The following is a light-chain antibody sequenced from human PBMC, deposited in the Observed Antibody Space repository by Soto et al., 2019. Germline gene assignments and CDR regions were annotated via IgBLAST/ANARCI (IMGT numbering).Light chain of an antibody. V-gene: IGKV3-15*01. CDR1: QSVRTS. CDR3: QQYNNWPWT. J-gene: IGKJ1*01. CDR2: GAS. Sequence: EVVLTQSPATLSLSPGERATLSCRASQSVRTSLAWYQHKPGQAPRLLIHGASTRATGFPARFSGSGSGTDFTLTISSLQSEDFAVYYCQQYNNWPWTFGQGTKVDI.